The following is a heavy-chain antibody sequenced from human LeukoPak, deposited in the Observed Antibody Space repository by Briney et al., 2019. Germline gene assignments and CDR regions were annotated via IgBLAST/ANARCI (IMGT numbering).Heavy chain of an antibody. CDR1: GYSLTNYF. V-gene: IGHV1-46*01. D-gene: IGHD1-1*01. Sequence: ASVKVFCMASGYSLTNYFMHWVRQAPGQGLEWMGVLNLSGDGASYTQKFQGRVTMTRDMSTSTVFMELSSPRSEDTAVYFCAREPPSTGYYDYWGQGTLVTVSS. CDR3: AREPPSTGYYDY. CDR2: LNLSGDGA. J-gene: IGHJ4*02.